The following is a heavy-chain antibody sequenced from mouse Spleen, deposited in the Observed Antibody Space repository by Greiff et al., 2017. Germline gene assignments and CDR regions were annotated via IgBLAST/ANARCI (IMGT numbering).Heavy chain of an antibody. CDR3: ASLRYAVDY. V-gene: IGHV2-9-1*01. Sequence: QVQLQQSGPGLVAPSQSLSISCTASGFSLTSYAISWVRQPPGKGLEWLGVIRTGGGTNYNSALKSRLSISKDNSNSHVFLKINSLQTDVTARYYCASLRYAVDYWGQGTSVTVSS. D-gene: IGHD1-1*01. J-gene: IGHJ4*01. CDR2: IRTGGGT. CDR1: GFSLTSYA.